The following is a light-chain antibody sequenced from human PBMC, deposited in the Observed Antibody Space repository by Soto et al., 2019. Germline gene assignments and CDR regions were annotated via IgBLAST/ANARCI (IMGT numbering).Light chain of an antibody. CDR3: QQRSNWPLT. Sequence: EIVLTQSPATLSLSPGEIATLSCRASQSISSQLAWYQQKPGQAPRLLIHDASNRATGIPARFSGSGSSTDFTLTISSLEPEDFAVYFCQQRSNWPLTFGGGTKVDIK. CDR2: DAS. V-gene: IGKV3-11*01. CDR1: QSISSQ. J-gene: IGKJ4*01.